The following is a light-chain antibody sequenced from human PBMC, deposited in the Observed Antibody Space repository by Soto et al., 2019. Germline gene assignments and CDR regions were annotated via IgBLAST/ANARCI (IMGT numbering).Light chain of an antibody. V-gene: IGLV1-40*01. CDR2: GNS. CDR1: SSNIGAGYD. Sequence: QSVLTQPPSVSGAPGQRVTISCTGSSSNIGAGYDVHWYQQLPGTAPKLLSYGNSNRPSGVPDRFSCSKSGTSASLAITGLQAEDEAEYYCQSYDSSLSAFYVFGTGTKLTVL. CDR3: QSYDSSLSAFYV. J-gene: IGLJ1*01.